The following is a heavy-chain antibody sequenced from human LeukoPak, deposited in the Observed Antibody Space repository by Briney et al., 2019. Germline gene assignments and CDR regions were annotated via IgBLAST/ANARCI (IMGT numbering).Heavy chain of an antibody. D-gene: IGHD6-13*01. CDR3: ARRHRAAGAFDY. V-gene: IGHV4-59*08. J-gene: IGHJ4*02. CDR2: IHYSGST. Sequence: SETLSLTCTVSGGSISSYYWSWIRQPPGKGLEWIGYIHYSGSTNYNPSLKSRVTISVDTSKNQFSLKLSSVTAADTAVYYCARRHRAAGAFDYWGQGTLVTVSS. CDR1: GGSISSYY.